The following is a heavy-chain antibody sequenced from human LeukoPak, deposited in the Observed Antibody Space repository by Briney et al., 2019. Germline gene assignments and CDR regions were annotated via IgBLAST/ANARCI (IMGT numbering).Heavy chain of an antibody. J-gene: IGHJ6*02. CDR1: GGSISSSSYY. D-gene: IGHD2-2*01. V-gene: IGHV4-39*07. CDR3: ARSITRYYYFGMDV. Sequence: SETLSLTCTVSGGSISSSSYYWGWIRQPPGKGLEWIGSIYYSGSTYYNPSLKSRVTISVDTSKNQVSLRLSSVTAADTAMYYCARSITRYYYFGMDVWGQGTTVTVSS. CDR2: IYYSGST.